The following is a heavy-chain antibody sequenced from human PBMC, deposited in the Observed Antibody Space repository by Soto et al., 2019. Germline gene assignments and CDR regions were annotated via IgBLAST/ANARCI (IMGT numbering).Heavy chain of an antibody. CDR2: ISGFNGQT. Sequence: QVQLVQSGPEVKKPGASVKVSCKASGNTFASHGFSWVRQAPGQGLEWMGWISGFNGQTNYALKFQGRVTLTTDTSTSTAYMELRSLRSDDTSVYFCARVDPRGVAVVRDYWGHGQLVTVSS. V-gene: IGHV1-18*01. D-gene: IGHD3-10*01. CDR3: ARVDPRGVAVVRDY. CDR1: GNTFASHG. J-gene: IGHJ4*01.